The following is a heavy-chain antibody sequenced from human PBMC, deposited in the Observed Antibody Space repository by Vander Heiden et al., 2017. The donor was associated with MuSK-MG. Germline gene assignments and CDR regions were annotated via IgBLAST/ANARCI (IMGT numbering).Heavy chain of an antibody. Sequence: QVQLVESGGGLVKPGGSLRLSWAASGFTFSDYYMSWIRQAPGKGLEWVSYISSSSSYTNYADSVKGRFTISRDNAKNSLYLQMNSLRAEDTAVYYCARANYYGSGSYYYFDYWGQGTLVTVSS. V-gene: IGHV3-11*06. CDR1: GFTFSDYY. J-gene: IGHJ4*02. CDR2: ISSSSSYT. D-gene: IGHD3-10*01. CDR3: ARANYYGSGSYYYFDY.